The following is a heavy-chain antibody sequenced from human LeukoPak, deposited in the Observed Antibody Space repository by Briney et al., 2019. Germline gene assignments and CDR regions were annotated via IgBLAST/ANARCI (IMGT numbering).Heavy chain of an antibody. D-gene: IGHD2/OR15-2a*01. CDR3: ARDEYAGWFDP. J-gene: IGHJ5*02. CDR2: ISAYNGNT. Sequence: ASVKVSCKASGYTFTSYGISWVRQAPGQGLEWMGWISAYNGNTNYAQKLQGRVTMTTDTSTSTASMALRSLRSDDTAVYYCARDEYAGWFDPWGQGTLVTVSS. CDR1: GYTFTSYG. V-gene: IGHV1-18*01.